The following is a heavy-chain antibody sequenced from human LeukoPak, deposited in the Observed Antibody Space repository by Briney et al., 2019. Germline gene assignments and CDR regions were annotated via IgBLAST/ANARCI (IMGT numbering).Heavy chain of an antibody. CDR3: ARDQEYYYDSSGYYFFY. CDR2: VSYDGVNN. Sequence: GGSLRLSCAASGFTFSNYGMNWVRQAPGKGLEWVAVVSYDGVNNYYADSVKGRFTISRDNSKNTLYLQMNSLRAEDTAVYYCARDQEYYYDSSGYYFFYWGQGTLVTVSS. V-gene: IGHV3-30*03. D-gene: IGHD3-22*01. CDR1: GFTFSNYG. J-gene: IGHJ4*02.